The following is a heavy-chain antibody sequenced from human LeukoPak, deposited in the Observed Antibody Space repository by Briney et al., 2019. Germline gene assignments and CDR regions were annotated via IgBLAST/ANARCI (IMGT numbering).Heavy chain of an antibody. CDR1: XXSXXXXX. Sequence: SETLSLTCTXSXXSXXXXXXXXXXXPXXXGLEWXAYXXXXXXXXXXPSLXSRVTXSVXTSKTQFSLKLXSVTAADXAVXYXARHLGKGFDYWGQGTLVTVSS. V-gene: IGHV4-59*08. J-gene: IGHJ4*02. D-gene: IGHD7-27*01. CDR3: ARHLGKGFDY. CDR2: XXXXXXX.